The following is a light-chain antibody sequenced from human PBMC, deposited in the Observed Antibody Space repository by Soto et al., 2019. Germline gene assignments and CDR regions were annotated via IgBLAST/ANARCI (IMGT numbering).Light chain of an antibody. J-gene: IGKJ1*01. CDR2: GAS. CDR1: QSVSSN. Sequence: EIVMPQSPAALSVSTGERATLSCRASQSVSSNLAWYQQKPGQAPRLLIYGASTRATGIPARFSGSGSGTEFTLTISSLQSEDFAVYYCQQYNNWPPTWTFGQGTKVDIK. V-gene: IGKV3-15*01. CDR3: QQYNNWPPTWT.